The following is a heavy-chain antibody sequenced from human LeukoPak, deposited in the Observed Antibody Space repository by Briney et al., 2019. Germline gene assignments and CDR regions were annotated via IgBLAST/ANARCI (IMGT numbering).Heavy chain of an antibody. D-gene: IGHD5-12*01. CDR3: ARYSGYSYYFDY. CDR2: INSDGSST. Sequence: PGERLILSFAASGFKLSTYWMHWVRQAPGKGLVWVSRINSDGSSTSYADSVRGRFTISRDNAKNTVYLQMDSLRAEDTALYYCARYSGYSYYFDYWGRGTLVTVSS. J-gene: IGHJ4*02. V-gene: IGHV3-74*01. CDR1: GFKLSTYW.